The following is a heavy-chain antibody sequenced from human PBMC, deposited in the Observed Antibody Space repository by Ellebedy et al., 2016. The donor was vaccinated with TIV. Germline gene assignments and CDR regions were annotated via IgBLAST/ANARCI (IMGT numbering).Heavy chain of an antibody. CDR3: ARRVSLDP. D-gene: IGHD3-22*01. V-gene: IGHV3-11*01. J-gene: IGHJ5*02. Sequence: GESLKISCAASGFTFSDYYMSWIRQAPGKGLEWVSYITGGSSAIYYADSVKGRFTISRDNAKKSLYLQMSSLTADDTAVYYCARRVSLDPWGQGTRVTVSS. CDR2: ITGGSSAI. CDR1: GFTFSDYY.